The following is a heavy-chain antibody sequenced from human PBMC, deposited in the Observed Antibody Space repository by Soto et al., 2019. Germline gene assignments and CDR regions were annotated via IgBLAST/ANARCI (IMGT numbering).Heavy chain of an antibody. CDR3: AAAVVPPSAGAFAF. V-gene: IGHV1-58*02. CDR1: GFTFTTSA. D-gene: IGHD2-15*01. Sequence: QMQLVQSGPEVKKPGTSVKVSCKASGFTFTTSAMPWVRQTRGQRLEWRGWTGVGSENTNYAQKVQERVTITRDMSTNTADMELSSLRSEATAIYYCAAAVVPPSAGAFAFGGQGTMVTVSS. J-gene: IGHJ3*01. CDR2: TGVGSENT.